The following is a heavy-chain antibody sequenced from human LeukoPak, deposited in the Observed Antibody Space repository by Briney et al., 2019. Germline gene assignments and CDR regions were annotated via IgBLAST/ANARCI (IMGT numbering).Heavy chain of an antibody. D-gene: IGHD3-10*01. J-gene: IGHJ4*02. CDR1: GGSISSSNW. CDR3: ARGSGSGSYFLYYFDY. V-gene: IGHV4-4*02. CDR2: IYHSGST. Sequence: SETLSLTCAVSGGSISSSNWWSWVRQPPGKGLEWMGEIYHSGSTNYNPSLKSRVTISVDKSKNQFSLKLSSVTAADTAVYYCARGSGSGSYFLYYFDYWGQGTLVTVSS.